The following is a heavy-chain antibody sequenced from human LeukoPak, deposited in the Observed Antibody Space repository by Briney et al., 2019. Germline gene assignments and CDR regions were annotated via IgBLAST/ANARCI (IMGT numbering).Heavy chain of an antibody. CDR2: IYHSGST. V-gene: IGHV4-38-2*01. J-gene: IGHJ5*02. Sequence: PSETLSPTCAVSGYSISSGFYWGWIRQPPGKGLEWIGSIYHSGSTQYNPSLKSRLTISVDMSKNQFSLKLSSVTAADTAVYYCARAPYGDYGENWFDTWGQGTLVTVSS. CDR3: ARAPYGDYGENWFDT. D-gene: IGHD4-17*01. CDR1: GYSISSGFY.